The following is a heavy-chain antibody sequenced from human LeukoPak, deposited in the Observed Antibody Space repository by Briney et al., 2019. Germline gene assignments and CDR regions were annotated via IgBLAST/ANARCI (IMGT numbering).Heavy chain of an antibody. D-gene: IGHD1-26*01. CDR3: ARESKTSGSPRNDV. Sequence: PGGSVRLSCAASGFTFSRYVMHWVRQAPGKGLEWVAVIWHDGTNENYADSVKGRFIISRDNSRNTVFLQIHDLRVEDTAVYYCARESKTSGSPRNDVWGQGTMVTVSS. CDR1: GFTFSRYV. J-gene: IGHJ3*01. CDR2: IWHDGTNE. V-gene: IGHV3-33*01.